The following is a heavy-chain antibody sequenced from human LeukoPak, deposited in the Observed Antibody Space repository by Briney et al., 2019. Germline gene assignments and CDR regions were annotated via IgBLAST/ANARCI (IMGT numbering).Heavy chain of an antibody. D-gene: IGHD5-18*01. V-gene: IGHV3-23*01. CDR2: ISGSGGST. CDR3: AKVGNSYGYNYYFDY. Sequence: GGSLRLSCAASGFTFSSYAMSWVRQAPGKGLEWVSAISGSGGSTYYADSVKGRFTISRDNSKNTLYLQMNSLRAEDTAVYYCAKVGNSYGYNYYFDYWGQGTLVTVSS. J-gene: IGHJ4*02. CDR1: GFTFSSYA.